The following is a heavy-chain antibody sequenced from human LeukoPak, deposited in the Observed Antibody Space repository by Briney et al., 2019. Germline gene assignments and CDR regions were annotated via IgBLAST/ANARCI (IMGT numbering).Heavy chain of an antibody. CDR3: AGTLYSGYGLGSLGAFDI. CDR1: GFTVSSNY. Sequence: GGSLRLSCAASGFTVSSNYMSWVRQAPGKGLERVSLIYSSGDTYYADSVKGRFTISRDNSKNTLYLQMNSLRAEDTAVYYCAGTLYSGYGLGSLGAFDIWGQGTMVTVSS. D-gene: IGHD5-12*01. J-gene: IGHJ3*02. CDR2: IYSSGDT. V-gene: IGHV3-53*01.